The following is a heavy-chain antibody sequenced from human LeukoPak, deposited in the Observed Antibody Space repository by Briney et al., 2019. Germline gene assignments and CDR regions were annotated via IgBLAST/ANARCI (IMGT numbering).Heavy chain of an antibody. J-gene: IGHJ5*02. CDR2: ISAYNGNT. D-gene: IGHD4-17*01. CDR1: GYTFTSYG. Sequence: EASVKVSCKASGYTFTSYGISWVRQAPGQGLEWMGWISAYNGNTNYAQKLQGRVTRTTDTSTSTAYMELRSLRSDDTAVYYCARTLMALDGDLGWFDPWGQGTLVTVSS. CDR3: ARTLMALDGDLGWFDP. V-gene: IGHV1-18*01.